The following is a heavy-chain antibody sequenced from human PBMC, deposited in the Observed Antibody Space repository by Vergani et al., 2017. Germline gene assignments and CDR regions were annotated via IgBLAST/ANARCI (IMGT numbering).Heavy chain of an antibody. CDR2: IYHSGST. CDR1: GYSISSGYY. V-gene: IGHV4-38-2*01. CDR3: VGSSSWYY. Sequence: QVQLQESGPGLVKPSETLSLTCAVSGYSISSGYYWGWIRQPPGKGLEWIGSIYHSGSTYYNPSLKSRVTISVDTSKNQFSLKLSSVTAADTAVYYCVGSSSWYYWGQGTLVTVSS. J-gene: IGHJ4*02. D-gene: IGHD6-13*01.